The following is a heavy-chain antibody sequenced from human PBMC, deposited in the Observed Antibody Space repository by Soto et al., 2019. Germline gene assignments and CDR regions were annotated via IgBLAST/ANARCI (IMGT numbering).Heavy chain of an antibody. CDR2: ISYDGSNK. J-gene: IGHJ6*02. CDR1: GFTFSSYG. Sequence: GGSLRVSCAASGFTFSSYGMHWVRQAPGKGLEWVAVISYDGSNKYYADSVKGRFTISRDNSKNTLYLQMNSLRAEDTAVYYCAKDLYGSGSYYNLALYYYYVMDDSGQGTPFTVS. V-gene: IGHV3-30*18. CDR3: AKDLYGSGSYYNLALYYYYVMDD. D-gene: IGHD3-10*01.